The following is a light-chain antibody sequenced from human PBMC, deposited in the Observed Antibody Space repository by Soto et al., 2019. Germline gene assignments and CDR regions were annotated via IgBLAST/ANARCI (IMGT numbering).Light chain of an antibody. Sequence: EIVLTQSPGPLSLSQGERATLSCRARQSVSSNYVAWYQQKPGQTPKVLIFRASSRATGIPDRFSGSGSGTDFTLTISRLEPEDFAMYYCQQYGSSPLTFGGGTKVEIK. J-gene: IGKJ4*01. CDR1: QSVSSNY. CDR2: RAS. CDR3: QQYGSSPLT. V-gene: IGKV3-20*01.